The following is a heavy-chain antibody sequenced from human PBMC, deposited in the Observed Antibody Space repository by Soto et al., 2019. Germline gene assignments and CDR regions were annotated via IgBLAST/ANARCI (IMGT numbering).Heavy chain of an antibody. V-gene: IGHV1-18*04. Sequence: QIQLVQSGGEVKKPGASVKVSCKASGYTFTEHGISWVRQAHGQGLEWVGWISAFTDYTDYAQKFRGSVTLTTDTSTSTAYMELRSLTSEDTADYYCAKDRPRLPQKIVDVYWGQGTLVTVSS. CDR1: GYTFTEHG. J-gene: IGHJ4*02. D-gene: IGHD3-16*02. CDR3: AKDRPRLPQKIVDVY. CDR2: ISAFTDYT.